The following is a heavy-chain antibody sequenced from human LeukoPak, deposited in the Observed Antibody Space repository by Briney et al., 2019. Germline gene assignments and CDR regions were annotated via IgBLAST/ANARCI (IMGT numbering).Heavy chain of an antibody. CDR1: GGSFSGYY. V-gene: IGHV4-34*01. CDR3: ARGSALGYCSSTSCYTPPSDAFDI. J-gene: IGHJ3*02. Sequence: SETLSLTCAVYGGSFSGYYWSWIRQPPGKGLEWIGEINHSGSTNYNPSLKSRVTISVDTSKNQFSLKLSSVTAADTAVYYCARGSALGYCSSTSCYTPPSDAFDIWGQGTMVTVSS. D-gene: IGHD2-2*02. CDR2: INHSGST.